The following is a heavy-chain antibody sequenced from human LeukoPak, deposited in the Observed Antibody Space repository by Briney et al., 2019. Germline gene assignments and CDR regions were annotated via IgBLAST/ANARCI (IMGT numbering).Heavy chain of an antibody. CDR1: GFTFSSYS. CDR2: ISSSSSTI. D-gene: IGHD2-15*01. J-gene: IGHJ4*02. V-gene: IGHV3-48*01. CDR3: ARTIAVVAPIWAFDY. Sequence: GGSLRLSCAASGFTFSSYSMNWVRQAPGKGLEWVSYISSSSSTIYYADSVKGRFTISRDNAKNSLYLQMNSLRAEDTAVYYCARTIAVVAPIWAFDYWGQGTLVTVSS.